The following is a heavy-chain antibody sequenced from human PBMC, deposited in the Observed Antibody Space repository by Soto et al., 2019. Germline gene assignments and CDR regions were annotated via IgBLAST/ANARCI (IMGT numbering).Heavy chain of an antibody. CDR1: GGSFSGYY. CDR2: INHSGST. J-gene: IGHJ4*02. CDR3: ARDSRVVGPSLFDY. V-gene: IGHV4-34*01. Sequence: SETLSLTCAVYGGSFSGYYWSWIRQPPGKGLEWIGEINHSGSTNYNPSLKSRVTISVDTSKNQFSLKLSSVTAADTAVYYCARDSRVVGPSLFDYWGQGTLVTV. D-gene: IGHD2-15*01.